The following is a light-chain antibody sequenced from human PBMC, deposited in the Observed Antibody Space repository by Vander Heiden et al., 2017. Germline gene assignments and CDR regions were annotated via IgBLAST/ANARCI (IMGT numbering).Light chain of an antibody. J-gene: IGLJ2*01. V-gene: IGLV3-25*03. Sequence: SYELTQPPSVSVSPGQTARITCSGDALPKQYAYWYQQKPGQAPVLVIYKDNERPSGIPERFSGSSSGTTVTLTISGVQAEDEADYYCQSADSSGTLIFGGGTKLTVL. CDR1: ALPKQY. CDR2: KDN. CDR3: QSADSSGTLI.